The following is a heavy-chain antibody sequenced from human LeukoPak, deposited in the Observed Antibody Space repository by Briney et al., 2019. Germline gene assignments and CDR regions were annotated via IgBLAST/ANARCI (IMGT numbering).Heavy chain of an antibody. Sequence: PSETLSLTCTVSGGSISSYYWSWIRQPPGKGLEWIGYIYYSGSTNYNPSLKSRVTISVDTSKNQFSLKLSSVTAADTAVYYCARATISSSSPINWFDPWGQGTLVTVSS. V-gene: IGHV4-59*01. CDR2: IYYSGST. D-gene: IGHD6-13*01. CDR3: ARATISSSSPINWFDP. J-gene: IGHJ5*02. CDR1: GGSISSYY.